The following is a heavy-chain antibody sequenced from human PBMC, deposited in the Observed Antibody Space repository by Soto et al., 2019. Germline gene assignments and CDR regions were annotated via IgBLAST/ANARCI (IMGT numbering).Heavy chain of an antibody. J-gene: IGHJ4*02. CDR2: ISAYNGNT. CDR1: GYTFTSYG. D-gene: IGHD5-18*01. CDR3: ARAVGYSYKNPTGY. Sequence: ASVKVSCKASGYTFTSYGISWVRQAPGQGLEWMGWISAYNGNTNYAQKLQGRVTMTTDTSTSTAYMELSSPRSEDTAVYYCARAVGYSYKNPTGYWGQRTLVTVSS. V-gene: IGHV1-18*01.